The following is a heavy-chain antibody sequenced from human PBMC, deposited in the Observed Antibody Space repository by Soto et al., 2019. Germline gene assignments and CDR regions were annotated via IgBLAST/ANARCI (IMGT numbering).Heavy chain of an antibody. Sequence: GGSLRLSCAASGFTFDDYAMHWVRQAPGKGLEWVSGISWNSGGIGYADSVKGRFTISRDNAKNSLYLQMNSRRAEDTALYYCAKDNAEYQLPNDAFDIWGQGTMVTVSS. CDR1: GFTFDDYA. CDR2: ISWNSGGI. D-gene: IGHD2-2*01. V-gene: IGHV3-9*01. CDR3: AKDNAEYQLPNDAFDI. J-gene: IGHJ3*02.